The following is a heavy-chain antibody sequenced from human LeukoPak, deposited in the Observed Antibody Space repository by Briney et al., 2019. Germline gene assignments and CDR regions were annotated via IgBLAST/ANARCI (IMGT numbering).Heavy chain of an antibody. J-gene: IGHJ5*02. CDR2: IYYSGST. D-gene: IGHD3-9*01. V-gene: IGHV4-39*01. Sequence: SETLSLTCTVSGGSISSSSYYWGWIRQPPGKGLEWIGSIYYSGSTYYNPSLKSRVTISVDTSKNQFSLKLSSVTAADTAVYYCARHPGGYFDWLTNWFDPWGQGTLVTVSS. CDR1: GGSISSSSYY. CDR3: ARHPGGYFDWLTNWFDP.